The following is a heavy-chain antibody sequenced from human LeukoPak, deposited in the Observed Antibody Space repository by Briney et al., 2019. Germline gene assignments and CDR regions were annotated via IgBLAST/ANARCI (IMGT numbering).Heavy chain of an antibody. CDR2: IYPGDSDT. V-gene: IGHV5-51*01. J-gene: IGHJ6*03. CDR3: ARQSMHYDFWSGSPIYYYMDV. CDR1: GYSFTSYW. D-gene: IGHD3-3*01. Sequence: GEPLKISCKGSGYSFTSYWIGWVRQMPGKGLEWMGIIYPGDSDTRYSPSFQGQVTISADKSISTAYLQWSSLKASDTAMYYCARQSMHYDFWSGSPIYYYMDVWGKGTTVTVSS.